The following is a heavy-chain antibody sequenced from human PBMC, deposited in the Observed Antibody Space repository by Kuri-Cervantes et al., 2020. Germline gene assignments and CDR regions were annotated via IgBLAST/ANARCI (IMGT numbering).Heavy chain of an antibody. CDR3: ARGWVGRTHLYWLDP. J-gene: IGHJ5*02. D-gene: IGHD1-14*01. V-gene: IGHV4-59*01. Sequence: SETLSLTCTVSGGPISSYYWSWIRQPPGKGLEWTGYIYYSGSTNYNPSLESRVTISVDTSKNQFSLKLSSVTAADTAMYYCARGWVGRTHLYWLDPWGQGTLVTVSS. CDR1: GGPISSYY. CDR2: IYYSGST.